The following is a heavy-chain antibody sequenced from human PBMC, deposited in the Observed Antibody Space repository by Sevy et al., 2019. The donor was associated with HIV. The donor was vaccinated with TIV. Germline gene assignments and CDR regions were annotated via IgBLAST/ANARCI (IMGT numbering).Heavy chain of an antibody. CDR2: IKRDGSEK. CDR1: GFTFSSYW. V-gene: IGHV3-7*03. CDR3: ARDCSSTSCLWGLDV. Sequence: WGSLRLSCAASGFTFSSYWMSWVRQAPGKGLEWVANIKRDGSEKYYVDSVKGRFTISRDNAKNSLYLQMNSLRAEDTAVYYCARDCSSTSCLWGLDVWGQGTTVTVSS. D-gene: IGHD2-2*01. J-gene: IGHJ6*02.